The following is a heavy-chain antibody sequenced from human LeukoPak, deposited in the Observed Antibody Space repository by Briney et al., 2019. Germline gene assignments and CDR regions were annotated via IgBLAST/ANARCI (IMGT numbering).Heavy chain of an antibody. D-gene: IGHD3-22*01. CDR1: GFTFSSYG. CDR3: AKEGDSSGYYYGWFDP. J-gene: IGHJ5*02. V-gene: IGHV3-30*02. Sequence: PGGSLRLSCAASGFTFSSYGMRWVRQAPGKGLEWVAFIRYDGSNKYYADSVKGRFTISRDNSKNTLYLQMNSLRAEDTAVYYCAKEGDSSGYYYGWFDPWGQGTLVTVSS. CDR2: IRYDGSNK.